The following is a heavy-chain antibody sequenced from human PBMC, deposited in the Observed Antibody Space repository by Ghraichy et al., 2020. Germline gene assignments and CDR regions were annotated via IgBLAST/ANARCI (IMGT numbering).Heavy chain of an antibody. CDR2: ISAYNGNT. CDR3: ARDSITMVRGVIITSYYFDY. D-gene: IGHD3-10*01. CDR1: GYTFTSYG. Sequence: ASVKVSCKASGYTFTSYGISWVRQAPGQGLEWMGWISAYNGNTNYAQKLQGRVTMTTDTSTSTAYMELRSLRSDDTAVYYCARDSITMVRGVIITSYYFDYWGQGTLVTVSS. J-gene: IGHJ4*02. V-gene: IGHV1-18*04.